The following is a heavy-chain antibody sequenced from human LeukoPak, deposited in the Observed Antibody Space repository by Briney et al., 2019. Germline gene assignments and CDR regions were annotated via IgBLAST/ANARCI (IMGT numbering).Heavy chain of an antibody. J-gene: IGHJ4*02. CDR1: GGSFSGYY. Sequence: PSETLSLTCAVYGGSFSGYYWSWIRQPPGKGLEWIGEINHSGSTNYNPSLKSRVTISVDTSKNQFSLKLSSVTAADTAVYYCARESRWLRYGPFDYWGQGTLVTVSS. CDR3: ARESRWLRYGPFDY. D-gene: IGHD5-12*01. V-gene: IGHV4-34*01. CDR2: INHSGST.